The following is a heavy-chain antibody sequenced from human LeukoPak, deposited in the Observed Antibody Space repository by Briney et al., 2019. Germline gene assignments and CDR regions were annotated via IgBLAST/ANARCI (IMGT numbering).Heavy chain of an antibody. CDR1: GGTFSSYA. CDR3: ARSIGYGYGMDV. V-gene: IGHV1-69*01. CDR2: IIPIFGTA. D-gene: IGHD6-13*01. Sequence: ASVKVSCKASGGTFSSYAISWVRQAPGQGLEWMGGIIPIFGTANYAQKFQGRVTITADESTSTAHMELSSLRSEDTAVYYCARSIGYGYGMDVWGQGTTVTVSS. J-gene: IGHJ6*02.